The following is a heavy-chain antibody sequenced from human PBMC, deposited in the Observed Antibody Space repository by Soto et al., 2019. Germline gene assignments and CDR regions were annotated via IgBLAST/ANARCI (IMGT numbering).Heavy chain of an antibody. Sequence: EVQLLESGGGLARPGGSLRLSCVASGFTFSDYAMTWVRQAPGKGLEWVATISATGGNIEYTDSLKGRFTISRDNSKNTLYLQLNGLTSDDTAVQYCAKVAGGLGYFDLWGRGTRVTVSS. CDR2: ISATGGNI. V-gene: IGHV3-23*01. CDR3: AKVAGGLGYFDL. J-gene: IGHJ2*01. D-gene: IGHD3-16*01. CDR1: GFTFSDYA.